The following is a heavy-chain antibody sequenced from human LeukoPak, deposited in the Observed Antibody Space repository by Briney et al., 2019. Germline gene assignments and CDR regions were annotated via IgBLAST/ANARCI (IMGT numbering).Heavy chain of an antibody. CDR3: ATDYYDSSGYQPPLDAFDI. Sequence: ASVKVSCKVPGYTLTELSMHWVRQAPGKGLEWMGGFDPEDGETIYAQKFQGRVTMTEDTSTDTAYMELSSLRSEDTAVYYCATDYYDSSGYQPPLDAFDIWGQGTMVTVSS. CDR1: GYTLTELS. V-gene: IGHV1-24*01. D-gene: IGHD3-22*01. J-gene: IGHJ3*02. CDR2: FDPEDGET.